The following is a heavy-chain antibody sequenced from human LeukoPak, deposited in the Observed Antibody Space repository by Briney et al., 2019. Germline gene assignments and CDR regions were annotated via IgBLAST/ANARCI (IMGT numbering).Heavy chain of an antibody. V-gene: IGHV3-21*01. Sequence: GGSLRLSCAASGFTLSGFTMNWVRHVPGRGLEWVSAISRGSSRIFYADSVRGRFTISRDDAKNSLYLHMNSLRAEDTATYYGVRSPINANFPNWFDPWARESWSPSPQ. J-gene: IGHJ5*02. CDR1: GFTLSGFT. CDR2: ISRGSSRI. D-gene: IGHD2-21*01. CDR3: VRSPINANFPNWFDP.